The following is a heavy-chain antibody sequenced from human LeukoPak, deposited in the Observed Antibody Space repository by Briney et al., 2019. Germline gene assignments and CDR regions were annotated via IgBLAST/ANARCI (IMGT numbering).Heavy chain of an antibody. CDR3: LKDALWEAPH. CDR1: GFTFSNFA. D-gene: IGHD1-26*01. Sequence: GGSLRLSCAASGFTFSNFAMSWVRQAPGKGLEWVSAIRTGGDSTYYADSVKGRFTVSRDNSKNTLSLQMNSLRAEDTAVYYCLKDALWEAPHWGQGTLVTVSS. V-gene: IGHV3-23*01. CDR2: IRTGGDST. J-gene: IGHJ4*02.